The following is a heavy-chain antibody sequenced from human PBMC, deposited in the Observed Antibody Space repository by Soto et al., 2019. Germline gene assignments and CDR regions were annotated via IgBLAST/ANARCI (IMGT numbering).Heavy chain of an antibody. CDR2: IYYSGST. J-gene: IGHJ6*03. V-gene: IGHV4-39*01. Sequence: SETLSLTCTVSGGSISSSSYYWGWIRQPPGKGLEWIGSIYYSGSTYYNPSLKSRVTISVDTSKNQFSLKLSSVTAADTAVYYCARQGVRCSSTSCYWVDYYYYMDVWGKGTTVTVS. CDR3: ARQGVRCSSTSCYWVDYYYYMDV. CDR1: GGSISSSSYY. D-gene: IGHD2-2*01.